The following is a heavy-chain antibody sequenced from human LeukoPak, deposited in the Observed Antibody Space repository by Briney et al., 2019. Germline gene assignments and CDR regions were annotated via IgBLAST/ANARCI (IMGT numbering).Heavy chain of an antibody. J-gene: IGHJ4*02. Sequence: SETLSLTCTVSGYSISSGYYWGWIRQPPGKGLEWIGSIYHSGSTYYNPSLKSRVTISVDTSKNQFSLKLSSVTAADTAVYYCARARTNYYSDYWGQGTLVTVSS. CDR2: IYHSGST. CDR1: GYSISSGYY. CDR3: ARARTNYYSDY. V-gene: IGHV4-38-2*02. D-gene: IGHD3-22*01.